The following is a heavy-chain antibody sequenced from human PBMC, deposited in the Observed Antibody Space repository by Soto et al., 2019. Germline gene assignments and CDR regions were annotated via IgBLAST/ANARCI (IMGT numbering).Heavy chain of an antibody. CDR3: ARDHPYCSGGSCYYYFDY. D-gene: IGHD2-15*01. Sequence: QVQLVESGGGVVQPGRSLRLSCAASGFTFSSYGMHWVRQAPGKGLEWVAVIWYDGSNKYYADSVKGRFTISRDNSKNQLYLQMNSLRAEDTAVYYCARDHPYCSGGSCYYYFDYWGQGTLVTVSS. CDR1: GFTFSSYG. V-gene: IGHV3-33*01. CDR2: IWYDGSNK. J-gene: IGHJ4*02.